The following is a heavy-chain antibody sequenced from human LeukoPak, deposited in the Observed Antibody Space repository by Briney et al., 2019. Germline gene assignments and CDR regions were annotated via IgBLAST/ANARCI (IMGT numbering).Heavy chain of an antibody. CDR1: GGTFTIYA. CDR3: AREGFTIFGVVIDYYYGMDV. D-gene: IGHD3-3*01. J-gene: IGHJ6*02. V-gene: IGHV1-69*10. CDR2: IIPIFGIA. Sequence: GASVKVSFKASGGTFTIYAISWVRQAPGQGLEWMGRIIPIFGIANYSQKFQGRVTITADKSTSTAYMELSSLRSEDTAVYYCAREGFTIFGVVIDYYYGMDVWGQGTMVTVSS.